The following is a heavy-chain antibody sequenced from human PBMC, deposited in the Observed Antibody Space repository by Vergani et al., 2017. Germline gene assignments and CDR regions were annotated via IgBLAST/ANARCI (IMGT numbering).Heavy chain of an antibody. D-gene: IGHD1-7*01. J-gene: IGHJ6*03. CDR1: GFTFSGSA. Sequence: EELLVQSGGGLVQPGGSLKLSCVASGFTFSGSAIHWVRQAPGKGLEWVSAISGSGGSTYYADSVKGRFTISRDNSKNTLYLQMNSLRAEDTAVYYCAKVFQGDNWNYEALPYYYYYYMDVWGKGTTVTVSS. CDR3: AKVFQGDNWNYEALPYYYYYYMDV. CDR2: ISGSGGST. V-gene: IGHV3-23*04.